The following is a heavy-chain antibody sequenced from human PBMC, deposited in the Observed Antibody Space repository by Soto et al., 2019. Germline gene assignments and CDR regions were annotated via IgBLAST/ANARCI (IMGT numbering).Heavy chain of an antibody. CDR3: ARDWELGY. Sequence: GASVKVSCKASGYTFTSYYMHWVRQAPGQGLEWMGTINPSGDRTTYAQKLQGRVTMTRDTSSSTVYMDLTSLLSEDTAVYYCARDWELGYWGQGTLVTVSS. D-gene: IGHD1-7*01. CDR1: GYTFTSYY. J-gene: IGHJ4*02. CDR2: INPSGDRT. V-gene: IGHV1-46*01.